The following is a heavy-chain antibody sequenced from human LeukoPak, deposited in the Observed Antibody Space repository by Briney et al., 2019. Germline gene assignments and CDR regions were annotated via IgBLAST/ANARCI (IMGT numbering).Heavy chain of an antibody. CDR2: IIPIRNTV. CDR3: ARGDYYDSSGYY. J-gene: IGHJ4*02. D-gene: IGHD3-22*01. CDR1: GGTLTSHG. Sequence: SVKVSCKASGGTLTSHGISWVRQAPGQGLEWMGRIIPIRNTVNYAQKFQGRLTITAETSTSTAYMELSSLRSEDTAVYYCARGDYYDSSGYYWGQGTLVTVSS. V-gene: IGHV1-69*04.